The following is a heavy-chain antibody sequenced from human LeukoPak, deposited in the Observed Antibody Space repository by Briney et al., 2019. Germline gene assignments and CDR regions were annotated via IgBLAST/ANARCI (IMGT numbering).Heavy chain of an antibody. CDR1: GVSISSYY. CDR2: IYTSGST. V-gene: IGHV4-4*07. D-gene: IGHD7-27*01. J-gene: IGHJ4*02. Sequence: SETLSLTCTVSGVSISSYYWSWIRQPSGKGLEWIGRIYTSGSTNYNPSLRSRVTMSVDTSKNQFSLELSSVTAADTAVYYCARVDPHWGLDYWGQGTLVTVSS. CDR3: ARVDPHWGLDY.